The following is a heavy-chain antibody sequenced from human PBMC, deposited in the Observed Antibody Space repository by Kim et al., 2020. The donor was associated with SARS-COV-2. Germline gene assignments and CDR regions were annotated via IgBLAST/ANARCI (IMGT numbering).Heavy chain of an antibody. CDR3: ARYVLSCDGTDS. V-gene: IGHV3-7*01. CDR1: AFTFSGFW. J-gene: IGHJ6*01. Sequence: GGSLRLSCAASAFTFSGFWMDWVRQAPGKGLEWVSHIRGDGSEENYADSVKGRFTISRDNAKTSLYLQMNSLRAEDTGLYYCARYVLSCDGTDSWVQG. CDR2: IRGDGSEE. D-gene: IGHD3-10*02.